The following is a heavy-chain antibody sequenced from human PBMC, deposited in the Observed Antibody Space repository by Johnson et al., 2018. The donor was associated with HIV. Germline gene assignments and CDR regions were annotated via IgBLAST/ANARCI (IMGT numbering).Heavy chain of an antibody. V-gene: IGHV3-30*04. CDR1: GFTFRSYA. CDR3: ARGRSSSSTAAFDI. J-gene: IGHJ3*02. D-gene: IGHD6-6*01. CDR2: ITYDGRNK. Sequence: QVQLVESGGAVVQPGRSLRVSFAASGFTFRSYAMHWVRQAPGKGLEWVAVITYDGRNKYYADFVKGRFIISRDNSKNTLYLQMKSLRGEDTAVYSCARGRSSSSTAAFDIWGQGTMVTVSS.